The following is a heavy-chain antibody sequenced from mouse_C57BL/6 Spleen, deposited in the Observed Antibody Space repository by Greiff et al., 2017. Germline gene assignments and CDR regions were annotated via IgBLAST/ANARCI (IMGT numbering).Heavy chain of an antibody. V-gene: IGHV1-50*01. D-gene: IGHD1-1*01. Sequence: QVHVKQPGAELVKPGASVKLSCKASGYTFTSYWMQWVKQRPGQGLEWIGEIDPSDSYTNYNQKFKGKATLTVDTSSSTAYMQLSSLTSEDSAVYYCARGSSSPFDYWGQGTTLTVSS. J-gene: IGHJ2*01. CDR1: GYTFTSYW. CDR3: ARGSSSPFDY. CDR2: IDPSDSYT.